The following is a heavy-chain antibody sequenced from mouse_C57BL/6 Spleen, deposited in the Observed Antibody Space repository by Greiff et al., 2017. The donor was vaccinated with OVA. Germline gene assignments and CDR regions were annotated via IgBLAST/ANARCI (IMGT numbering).Heavy chain of an antibody. CDR1: GYTFTSYW. V-gene: IGHV1-53*01. CDR3: ARGKVVDAMDY. Sequence: VQLQQSGTELVKPGASVKLSCKASGYTFTSYWMHWVKQRPGQGLEWIGNINPSNGGTNYNEKFKSKATLTVDKSSSTAYMQLSSLTSEDSAVDYCARGKVVDAMDYWGQGTSVTVSS. CDR2: INPSNGGT. D-gene: IGHD1-1*01. J-gene: IGHJ4*01.